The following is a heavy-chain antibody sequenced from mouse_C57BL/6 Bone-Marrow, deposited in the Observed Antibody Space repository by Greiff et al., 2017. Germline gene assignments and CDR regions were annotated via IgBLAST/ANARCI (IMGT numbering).Heavy chain of an antibody. Sequence: QVQLQQPGAELVRPGTSVKLSCKASGYTFTSYWMHWVKQRPGQGLEWIGVIDPSDSYTNYNQKFKGKATLTVDTSSSTAYMQLSSLTSEDSAVYYCASPLLLRSYYFDYWGQGTTLTVAS. J-gene: IGHJ2*01. V-gene: IGHV1-59*01. CDR1: GYTFTSYW. CDR2: IDPSDSYT. CDR3: ASPLLLRSYYFDY. D-gene: IGHD1-1*01.